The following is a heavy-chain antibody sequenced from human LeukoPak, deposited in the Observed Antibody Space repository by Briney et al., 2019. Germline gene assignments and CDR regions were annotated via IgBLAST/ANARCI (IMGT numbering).Heavy chain of an antibody. CDR1: GYTFTGYY. Sequence: GASVKVSCKASGYTFTGYYMHWVRQAPGQALEWRGWINPNSGGTNYAQKFQGRVTMTRDTSISTAYMELSRLRSDDTAVYYCARGRHYYDASDYYYEGDAFDIWGQGTMVTVSS. CDR2: INPNSGGT. CDR3: ARGRHYYDASDYYYEGDAFDI. D-gene: IGHD3-22*01. V-gene: IGHV1-2*02. J-gene: IGHJ3*02.